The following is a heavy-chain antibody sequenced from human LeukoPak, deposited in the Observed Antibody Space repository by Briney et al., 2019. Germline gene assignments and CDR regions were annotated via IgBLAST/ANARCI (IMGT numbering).Heavy chain of an antibody. CDR1: GGSISSYY. V-gene: IGHV4-4*07. Sequence: PSETLSLTRTVSGGSISSYYWSWIRQPAGKGLEWVGRIYTSGSTNYNPSLKRRVTMSVDTSKNQFSLKLSSVAAADTAVYYCARVTGRGLRIDYWGQGTLVTVSS. D-gene: IGHD3-16*01. J-gene: IGHJ4*02. CDR2: IYTSGST. CDR3: ARVTGRGLRIDY.